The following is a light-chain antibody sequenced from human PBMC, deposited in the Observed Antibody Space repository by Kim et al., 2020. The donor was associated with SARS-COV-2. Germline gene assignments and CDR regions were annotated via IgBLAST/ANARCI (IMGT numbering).Light chain of an antibody. J-gene: IGKJ2*01. Sequence: EMVMTQSPDTLSVSPGERATLSCRASQSVSSNLAWYQQKPGQAPRLLIYGASTRATGIPARFSGSGSGTEFTLTISSLQSEDFAVYYCQQYNNWPPEYTFGQGTKLEI. CDR3: QQYNNWPPEYT. CDR1: QSVSSN. CDR2: GAS. V-gene: IGKV3-15*01.